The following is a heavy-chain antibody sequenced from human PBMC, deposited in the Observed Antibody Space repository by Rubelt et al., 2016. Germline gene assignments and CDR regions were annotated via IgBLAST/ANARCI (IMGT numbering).Heavy chain of an antibody. CDR2: INHSGST. Sequence: QLQQWGAGLLKPSETLSLTCAVYGGSFSGYYWSWIRQPPGKGLEWIGEINHSGSTYYNPSLKSRVTISVDTSKNQFSLKLSSVTAADTAVYYCAREVMPLAVAGSNWFDPWGQGTLVTVSS. V-gene: IGHV4-34*01. D-gene: IGHD6-19*01. J-gene: IGHJ5*02. CDR1: GGSFSGYY. CDR3: AREVMPLAVAGSNWFDP.